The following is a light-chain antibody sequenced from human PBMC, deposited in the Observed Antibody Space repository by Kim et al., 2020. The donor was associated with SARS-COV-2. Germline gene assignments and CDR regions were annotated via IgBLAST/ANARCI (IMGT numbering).Light chain of an antibody. V-gene: IGKV3-11*01. CDR2: DAS. CDR3: QQRGNWGPALT. J-gene: IGKJ4*01. CDR1: HSVGIS. Sequence: PGEGATSSGRTSHSVGISLDWYQQKPGQAPRLIIYDASIGDTGIPDRCSGSGSGTDFNLTIGSIEPRDVEIYDCQQRGNWGPALTFGGGTKVDIK.